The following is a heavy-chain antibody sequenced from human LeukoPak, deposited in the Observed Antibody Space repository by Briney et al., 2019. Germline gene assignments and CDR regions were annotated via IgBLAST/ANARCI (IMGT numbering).Heavy chain of an antibody. D-gene: IGHD3-22*01. V-gene: IGHV4-38-2*02. J-gene: IGHJ6*03. Sequence: SETLSLTCTVSGYSISSPFYCGWIRQSPGKGLQWIGSIYYTGSTYYNPSLKSRVTISVDTSKNHFSLKLSSVTAADTAMYYCARHQYYDSRGSHYYSYYYMDVWGKGTTVTVSS. CDR2: IYYTGST. CDR3: ARHQYYDSRGSHYYSYYYMDV. CDR1: GYSISSPFY.